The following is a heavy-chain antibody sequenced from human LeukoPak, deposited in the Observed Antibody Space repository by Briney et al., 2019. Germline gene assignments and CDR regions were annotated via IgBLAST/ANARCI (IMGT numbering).Heavy chain of an antibody. CDR2: ISGSGGST. Sequence: GGPLRLSCAASGFTFSSYAMSWVRQAPGKGLEWVSAISGSGGSTYYADSVKGRFAISRDNSKNTLYLQMNSLRAEDTAVYYCASHYDILTGYIDYWGQGTLVTVSS. V-gene: IGHV3-23*01. CDR1: GFTFSSYA. D-gene: IGHD3-9*01. J-gene: IGHJ4*02. CDR3: ASHYDILTGYIDY.